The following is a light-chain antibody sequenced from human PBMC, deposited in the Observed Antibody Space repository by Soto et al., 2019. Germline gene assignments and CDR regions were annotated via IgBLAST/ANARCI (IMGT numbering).Light chain of an antibody. CDR2: GAS. V-gene: IGKV1-39*01. Sequence: DIQMTQSPFSLPASVGDRVNITCRASQSISNYLNWYQQKPGRAPSLLIHGASSLQGGVPSRFSGSGSGTDFTLTISSLQPEDFTTYYCHQTYGAPLTFGGGTKVEI. CDR1: QSISNY. J-gene: IGKJ4*01. CDR3: HQTYGAPLT.